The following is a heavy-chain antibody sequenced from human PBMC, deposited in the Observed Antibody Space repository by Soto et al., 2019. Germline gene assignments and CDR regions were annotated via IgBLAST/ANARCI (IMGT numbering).Heavy chain of an antibody. CDR2: ISSSSSYI. J-gene: IGHJ6*02. D-gene: IGHD2-2*01. Sequence: EVQLVESGGGLVKPGGSLRLSCAASGFTFSSYSMNWVRQAPGKGLEWVSSISSSSSYIYYADSVKGRFTISRDNAKNPLYVQLNSLSAADTAVYDCAADRGVPAAPDRFSRYGMDVWGQGTTVTVSS. V-gene: IGHV3-21*06. CDR3: AADRGVPAAPDRFSRYGMDV. CDR1: GFTFSSYS.